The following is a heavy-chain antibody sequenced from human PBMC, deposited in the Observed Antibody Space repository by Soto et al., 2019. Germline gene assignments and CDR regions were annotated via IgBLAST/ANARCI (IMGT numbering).Heavy chain of an antibody. D-gene: IGHD6-19*01. J-gene: IGHJ6*02. CDR3: ARDEGSAGRYYYYYGMDV. V-gene: IGHV1-69*13. Sequence: ASVKVSCKASGGTFSSYAISWVRQAPGQGLEWMGGIIPIFGTANYAQKFQGRATITADESTSTAYMELSSLRSEDTAVYYCARDEGSAGRYYYYYGMDVWGQGTTVTVSS. CDR1: GGTFSSYA. CDR2: IIPIFGTA.